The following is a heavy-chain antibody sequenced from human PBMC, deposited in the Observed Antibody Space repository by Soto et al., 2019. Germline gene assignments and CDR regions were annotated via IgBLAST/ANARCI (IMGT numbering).Heavy chain of an antibody. J-gene: IGHJ5*01. Sequence: EVQLLESGGGLVQPGGSLRLSCAASGFTFSSYAMSWVRQAPGKGLEWVSSISGSGGSTFYADSVKGRFPISRDTSKNTLFLQMNSLRAEDTAVYYCAKDRGRGYDWFDSWGQGTLVTVSS. CDR2: ISGSGGST. D-gene: IGHD5-12*01. V-gene: IGHV3-23*01. CDR1: GFTFSSYA. CDR3: AKDRGRGYDWFDS.